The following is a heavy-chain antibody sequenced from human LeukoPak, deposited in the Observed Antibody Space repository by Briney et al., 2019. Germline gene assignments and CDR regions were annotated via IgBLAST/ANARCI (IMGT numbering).Heavy chain of an antibody. J-gene: IGHJ4*02. CDR1: GGSISGGSYY. V-gene: IGHV4-61*02. CDR3: ASLDYGDYSRDY. Sequence: SQTLSLTCTVSGGSISGGSYYWSWIRQPAWKGLVWIGRIYTSGSTNYNPSLKSRVTISVDTSKNQFSLKLSSVTAADTAVYYCASLDYGDYSRDYWGQGTLVTVSS. CDR2: IYTSGST. D-gene: IGHD4-17*01.